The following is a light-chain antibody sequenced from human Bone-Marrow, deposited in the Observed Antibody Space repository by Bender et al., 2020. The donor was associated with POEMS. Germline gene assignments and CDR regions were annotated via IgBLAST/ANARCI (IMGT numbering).Light chain of an antibody. CDR2: EVH. V-gene: IGLV2-14*01. J-gene: IGLJ2*01. Sequence: NAVSWYQNHPGKAPKLMIYEVHNRPSGVSTRFSGSKSGNTASLTISGLQPDDEADYYCSSYTGSTFSSSTTNIVAFGGGTKLTVL. CDR3: SSYTGSTFSSSTTNIVA.